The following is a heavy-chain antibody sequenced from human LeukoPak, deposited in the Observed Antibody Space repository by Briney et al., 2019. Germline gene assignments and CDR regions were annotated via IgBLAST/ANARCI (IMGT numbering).Heavy chain of an antibody. D-gene: IGHD2-15*01. V-gene: IGHV4-31*03. CDR1: GGSISSGGYY. CDR2: IYYSGST. Sequence: SETLSLTCTVSGGSISSGGYYWSWIRQHPGKGLEWIGYIYYSGSTYYNPFLKSRVTISVDTSKNQFSLKLSSVTAADTAVYYCARGATIGYCSGGSCPRAFDIWGQGTMVTVSS. CDR3: ARGATIGYCSGGSCPRAFDI. J-gene: IGHJ3*02.